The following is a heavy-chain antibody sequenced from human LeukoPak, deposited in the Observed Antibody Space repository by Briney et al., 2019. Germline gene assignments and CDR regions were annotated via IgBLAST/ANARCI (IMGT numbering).Heavy chain of an antibody. CDR3: ARGSLHVGYYMDV. D-gene: IGHD2-15*01. J-gene: IGHJ6*03. Sequence: PSETLSLTCTVSGGSISSYYWSWIRQPPGKGLEWIGYIYYSGSTNYNPSLKSRVTISVDTSKNQFSLKLSSVTAADTAVYYCARGSLHVGYYMDVWGKGTTVTVSS. V-gene: IGHV4-59*12. CDR1: GGSISSYY. CDR2: IYYSGST.